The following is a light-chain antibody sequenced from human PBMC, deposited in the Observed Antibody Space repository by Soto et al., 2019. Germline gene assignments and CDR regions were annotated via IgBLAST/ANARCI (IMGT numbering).Light chain of an antibody. Sequence: EIVLTQSPATLSLSPVERATLSCRASQSVGNNLAWYQQKPGQAPRLLIYGASSRATGIPDRFSGSGSGTDFTLTISRLEPEDFAVYYCQQYGSSRTFGQGTKVDI. V-gene: IGKV3-20*01. CDR3: QQYGSSRT. J-gene: IGKJ1*01. CDR1: QSVGNN. CDR2: GAS.